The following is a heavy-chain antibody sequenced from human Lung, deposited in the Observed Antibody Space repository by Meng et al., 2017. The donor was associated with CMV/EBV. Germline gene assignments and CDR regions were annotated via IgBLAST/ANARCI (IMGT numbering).Heavy chain of an antibody. D-gene: IGHD3-10*01. J-gene: IGHJ3*01. CDR1: GGTSNTYT. V-gene: IGHV1-69*10. Sequence: SVXVSCKASGGTSNTYTFNWVRQAPGRGLEWMGGIIPYLDESNYAQTFQGRLTITSDRSTAAFMELTSLRSEATAVYFCAGRGPYGRVLNVWGQGTLVTVSS. CDR3: AGRGPYGRVLNV. CDR2: IIPYLDES.